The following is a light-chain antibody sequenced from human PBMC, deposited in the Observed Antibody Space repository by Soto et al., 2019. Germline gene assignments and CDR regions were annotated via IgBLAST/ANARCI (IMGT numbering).Light chain of an antibody. CDR3: QQYKSYPWT. Sequence: DIQMTQSPSTLSASVGNRVTLTYRASQSISSWLAWYQQKPGKAPKLLIYSASSLESGVPSRFSGSGSGTEFTLTISSLQPDDFATYYCQQYKSYPWTFGQGTKVEIK. J-gene: IGKJ1*01. V-gene: IGKV1-5*03. CDR2: SAS. CDR1: QSISSW.